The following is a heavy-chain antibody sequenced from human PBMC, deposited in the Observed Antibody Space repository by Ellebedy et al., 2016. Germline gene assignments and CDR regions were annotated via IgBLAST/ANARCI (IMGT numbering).Heavy chain of an antibody. CDR3: VTRLNGAFDF. J-gene: IGHJ3*01. CDR1: GFSVSSND. V-gene: IGHV3-53*01. Sequence: GGSLRLXCVVSGFSVSSNDMSWVRQAPGRGLELVSLMHGGGTEYYADSVKGRFTITRDNSKNRLYLQMSGLGAEDSAVYYCVTRLNGAFDFWGQGTMVSVSS. CDR2: MHGGGTE.